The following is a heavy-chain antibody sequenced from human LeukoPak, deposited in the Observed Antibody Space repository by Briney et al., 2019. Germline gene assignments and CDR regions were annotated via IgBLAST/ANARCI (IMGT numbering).Heavy chain of an antibody. CDR1: GYSISSGYY. V-gene: IGHV4-38-2*01. CDR3: ARSPWIQLWLGAFDI. J-gene: IGHJ3*02. D-gene: IGHD5-18*01. CDR2: IYHGGST. Sequence: SETLSLTCAVSGYSISSGYYWGWIRQPPGKGLEWIGSIYHGGSTYYNPSLKSRVTISVDTSKNQFSLKLSSVTAADTAVYYCARSPWIQLWLGAFDIWGQGTMVTVSS.